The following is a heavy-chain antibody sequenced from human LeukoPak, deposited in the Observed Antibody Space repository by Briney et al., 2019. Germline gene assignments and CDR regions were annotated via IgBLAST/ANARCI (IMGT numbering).Heavy chain of an antibody. CDR1: GYTFTGYY. D-gene: IGHD4-17*01. Sequence: ASVKVSCKASGYTFTGYYMHWVRQAPGQGLEWMGWINPNSGGTNYAQKFQGRVTMTRDTSISTAYMELGRLRSDDTAVYYCARGSDYEDAFDIWGQGTMVTVSS. CDR3: ARGSDYEDAFDI. J-gene: IGHJ3*02. V-gene: IGHV1-2*02. CDR2: INPNSGGT.